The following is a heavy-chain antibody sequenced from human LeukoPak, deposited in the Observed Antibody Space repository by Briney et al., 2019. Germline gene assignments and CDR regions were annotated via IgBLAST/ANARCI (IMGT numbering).Heavy chain of an antibody. V-gene: IGHV3-23*01. Sequence: GGSLRLSCAASGFPFSSFSMNWVRQAPGKGLEWVSTVSTSGAATYYADSVKGRFTISRDNSKNTLYLQMNSLRAEDTAVYYCAKYSSSWFNYFDYWGQGTLVTVSS. CDR2: VSTSGAAT. D-gene: IGHD6-13*01. CDR3: AKYSSSWFNYFDY. J-gene: IGHJ4*02. CDR1: GFPFSSFS.